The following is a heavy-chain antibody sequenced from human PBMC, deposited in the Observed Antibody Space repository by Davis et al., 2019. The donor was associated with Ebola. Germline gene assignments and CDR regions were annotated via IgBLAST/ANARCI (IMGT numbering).Heavy chain of an antibody. D-gene: IGHD3/OR15-3a*01. V-gene: IGHV4-59*01. Sequence: SETLSLTCTVSGGSISSYYWSWIRQPPGKGLEWIGYIYYSGSTNYNPSLKSRVTISVDTSKNQFSLKLSSVTAADTAVYYCVRGGRGAFDIWGQGTTVTVSS. J-gene: IGHJ3*02. CDR2: IYYSGST. CDR3: VRGGRGAFDI. CDR1: GGSISSYY.